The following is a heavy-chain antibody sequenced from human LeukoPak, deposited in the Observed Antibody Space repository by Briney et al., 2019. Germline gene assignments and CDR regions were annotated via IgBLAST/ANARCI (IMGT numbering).Heavy chain of an antibody. J-gene: IGHJ2*01. CDR3: ASRGSSKFFDL. D-gene: IGHD1-26*01. V-gene: IGHV3-23*01. CDR1: GFTFSSYA. CDR2: ISGSGDNT. Sequence: GGSLRLSCAASGFTFSSYAMSWVRQAPGKGLEWVSAISGSGDNTYYADSVKGRCTISRDNSKNTLYLQMNSLSAEDTAVYYCASRGSSKFFDLWGRGTLVTVSS.